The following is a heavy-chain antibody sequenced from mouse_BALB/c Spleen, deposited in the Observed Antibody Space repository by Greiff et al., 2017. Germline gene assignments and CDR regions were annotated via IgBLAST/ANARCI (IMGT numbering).Heavy chain of an antibody. CDR1: GFTFSSYT. CDR3: ARRGYDEDYYAMDY. CDR2: ISNGGGST. D-gene: IGHD2-14*01. J-gene: IGHJ4*01. Sequence: EVHLVESGGGLVQPGGSLKLSCAASGFTFSSYTMSWVRQTPEKRLEWVAYISNGGGSTYYPDTVKGRFTISRDNAKNTLYLQMSSLKSEDTAMYYCARRGYDEDYYAMDYWGQGTSVTVSS. V-gene: IGHV5-12-2*01.